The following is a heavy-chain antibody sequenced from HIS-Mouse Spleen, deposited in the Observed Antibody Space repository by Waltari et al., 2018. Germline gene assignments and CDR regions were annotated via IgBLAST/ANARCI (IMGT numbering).Heavy chain of an antibody. V-gene: IGHV4-38-2*02. CDR2: IYQSGST. J-gene: IGHJ5*02. CDR3: ARVKT. Sequence: QVQLQESGPGLVKPSETLSLTCTVSGYSISSGYYWGWIRQPPGKGLEGIGSIYQSGSTYYNPSLKSRVTISVDTSKNQFSLKLSSVTAADTAVYYCARVKTWGQGTLVTVSS. CDR1: GYSISSGYY.